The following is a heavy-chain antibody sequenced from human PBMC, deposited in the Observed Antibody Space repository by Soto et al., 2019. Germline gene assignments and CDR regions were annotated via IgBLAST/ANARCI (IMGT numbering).Heavy chain of an antibody. CDR2: ITRTDST. CDR1: GFTFSTYA. CDR3: AKALVGEVGATDY. D-gene: IGHD1-26*01. J-gene: IGHJ4*02. V-gene: IGHV3-23*01. Sequence: EVQLLESGGGLVQPGGSLRLSCTASGFTFSTYAMSWVRQAPGKGLEWVSAITRTDSTYYADSVKGRFTISRDNSRNTLYLQMNSLGAEDAALYYCAKALVGEVGATDYWGQGTLVTASS.